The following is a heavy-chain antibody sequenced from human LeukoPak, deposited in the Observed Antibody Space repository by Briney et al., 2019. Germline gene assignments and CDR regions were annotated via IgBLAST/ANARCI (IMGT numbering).Heavy chain of an antibody. Sequence: SETLSLTCTVSGGSISSYYWSWIRQPPGKGLEWIGYIYYSGSTNYNPSLTSRVTISVDTSKNQFSLKMSSVTAADTAVYYCARHGGSYSFDYWGQGTLVTVSS. CDR3: ARHGGSYSFDY. J-gene: IGHJ4*02. CDR2: IYYSGST. CDR1: GGSISSYY. V-gene: IGHV4-59*08. D-gene: IGHD1-26*01.